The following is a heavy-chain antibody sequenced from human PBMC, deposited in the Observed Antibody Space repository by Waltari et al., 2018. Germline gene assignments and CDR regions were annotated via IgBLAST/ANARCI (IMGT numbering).Heavy chain of an antibody. Sequence: LGTANYAQKFQGRVTITTDESTSTAYMELSSLRSEDTAVYYCARGGYSGYEISYWGQGTLVTVSS. V-gene: IGHV1-69*16. CDR2: LGTA. D-gene: IGHD5-12*01. J-gene: IGHJ4*02. CDR3: ARGGYSGYEISY.